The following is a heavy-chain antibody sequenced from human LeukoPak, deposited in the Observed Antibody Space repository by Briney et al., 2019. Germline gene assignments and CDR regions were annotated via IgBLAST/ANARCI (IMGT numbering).Heavy chain of an antibody. CDR3: AVKGVVVGGLDI. CDR2: IDPGDSQT. V-gene: IGHV5-10-1*01. J-gene: IGHJ3*02. CDR1: GYTFRGYW. D-gene: IGHD2-15*01. Sequence: GESLRISCKGSGYTFRGYWISWVRQMPGKGLEWMGKIDPGDSQTIFSPSFQGHVAISVDKSINTAYLQWDRLKASDSAMYYCAVKGVVVGGLDIWGRGTMVTVYS.